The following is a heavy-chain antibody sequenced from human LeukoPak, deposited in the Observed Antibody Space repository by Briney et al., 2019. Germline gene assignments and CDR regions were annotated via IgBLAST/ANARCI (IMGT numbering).Heavy chain of an antibody. CDR2: INPNSGGT. D-gene: IGHD3-22*01. V-gene: IGHV1-2*02. CDR3: ARGTNYYDSSGLFPGDY. Sequence: ASVKVSCKASGYTFTGYYMHSVRQAPGQGREGMGWINPNSGGTNYAQKFQGRVTMTRDTSISTAYMELSRLRSDDTAVYYCARGTNYYDSSGLFPGDYWGQGTLVTVSS. CDR1: GYTFTGYY. J-gene: IGHJ4*02.